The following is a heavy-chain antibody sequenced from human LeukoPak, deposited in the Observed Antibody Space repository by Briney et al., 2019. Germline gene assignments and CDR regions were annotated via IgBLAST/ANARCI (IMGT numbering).Heavy chain of an antibody. D-gene: IGHD2-2*01. CDR3: ARTDIVVVPAAIRVNWFDP. CDR2: IIPIFGTA. J-gene: IGHJ5*02. V-gene: IGHV1-69*05. CDR1: GGTFSSYA. Sequence: SVKVSCKAPGGTFSSYAISWVRQAPGQGLEWMGGIIPIFGTANYAQKFQGRVTITTDESTSTAYMELSSLRSEDTAVYYCARTDIVVVPAAIRVNWFDPWGQGTLVTVSS.